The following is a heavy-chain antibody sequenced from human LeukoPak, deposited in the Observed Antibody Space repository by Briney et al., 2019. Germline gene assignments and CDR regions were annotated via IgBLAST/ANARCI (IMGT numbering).Heavy chain of an antibody. V-gene: IGHV3-21*01. Sequence: GGSLRLSCAASGFTFSSYSMNWVRQAPGKGLEWVSSISSSSSYIYYADSVKGRFTISRDNAKNSLYLQMNSLRAEDTAVYYCARDLGYDSSGFEAHYFDYWGQGTLVTVSS. J-gene: IGHJ4*02. D-gene: IGHD3-22*01. CDR1: GFTFSSYS. CDR2: ISSSSSYI. CDR3: ARDLGYDSSGFEAHYFDY.